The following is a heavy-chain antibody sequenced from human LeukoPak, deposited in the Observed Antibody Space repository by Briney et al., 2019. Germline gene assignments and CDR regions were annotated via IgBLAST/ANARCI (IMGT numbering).Heavy chain of an antibody. D-gene: IGHD5-24*01. J-gene: IGHJ6*02. CDR3: AKDKMATNVPVNYYYGMDV. V-gene: IGHV3-30*04. Sequence: GRSLRLSCAASGFTFSSSAMHWVRQAPGKGLKWVAVISYGGTAKIYAESVKGRFTISRDNSKDTLYLQMNSLRAEDTAVYYCAKDKMATNVPVNYYYGMDVWGQGTTVTVSS. CDR1: GFTFSSSA. CDR2: ISYGGTAK.